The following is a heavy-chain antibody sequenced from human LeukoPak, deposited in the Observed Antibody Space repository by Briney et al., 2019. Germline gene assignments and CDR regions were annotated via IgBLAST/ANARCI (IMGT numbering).Heavy chain of an antibody. CDR1: GFTFSNYW. J-gene: IGHJ4*02. CDR2: IKEDGSEK. CDR3: ARDLYRIVVVPHYFDF. V-gene: IGHV3-7*01. Sequence: GGSLRLSCAASGFTFSNYWMSWVRQAPGKGLEWVANIKEDGSEKYYVDSVKGRFTISRDNAKNSLSLQVNSLSAEDTAVYYCARDLYRIVVVPHYFDFWGQGTLVTVSS. D-gene: IGHD3-22*01.